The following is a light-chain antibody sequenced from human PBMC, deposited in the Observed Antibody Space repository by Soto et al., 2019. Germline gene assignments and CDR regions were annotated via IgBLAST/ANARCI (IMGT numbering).Light chain of an antibody. CDR1: SSDDGNYDV. V-gene: IGLV2-23*01. Sequence: QSVLTQPASVSGSPGQSITISCTGSSSDDGNYDVVSWYQHHPGKAPKLMIYQDIKRPSGVSNRFSGSKSGNTASLTISGLQTEDEADYYCSSYAGSSSVVFGTGTKVTVL. CDR3: SSYAGSSSVV. CDR2: QDI. J-gene: IGLJ1*01.